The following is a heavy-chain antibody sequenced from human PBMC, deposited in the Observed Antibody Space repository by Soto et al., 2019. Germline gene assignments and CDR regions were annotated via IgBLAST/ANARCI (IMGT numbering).Heavy chain of an antibody. CDR2: IYWDGFK. CDR1: GFSLSTRGVG. CDR3: AHKGVGDRILDY. D-gene: IGHD1-26*01. J-gene: IGHJ4*02. V-gene: IGHV2-5*02. Sequence: QITLKESGPTLVKPTQTLTLTCTFSGFSLSTRGVGVGWIRQPPGKALEWLALIYWDGFKHYSPSLESRLTIREDTAKNQVVLTMTNMDPVDTATYYCAHKGVGDRILDYWGQGTLVTVSS.